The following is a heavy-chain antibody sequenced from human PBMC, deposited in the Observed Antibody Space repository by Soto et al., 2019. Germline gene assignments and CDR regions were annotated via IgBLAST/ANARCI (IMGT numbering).Heavy chain of an antibody. Sequence: SETLSLTCAVSGGSISSHNLWSCVRQPPGKGLEWIGEIYHSGDTNYNPSLKSRVVMSVVPSKNLFSLTLNSVTAADTAFYYCARDQGSHPGDWGQGMLVTVSS. CDR1: GGSISSHNL. CDR3: ARDQGSHPGD. J-gene: IGHJ4*02. CDR2: IYHSGDT. V-gene: IGHV4-4*02. D-gene: IGHD6-19*01.